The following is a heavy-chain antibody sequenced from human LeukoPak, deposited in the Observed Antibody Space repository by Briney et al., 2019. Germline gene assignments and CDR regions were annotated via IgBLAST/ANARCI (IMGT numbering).Heavy chain of an antibody. CDR3: ARADRGYCSGASCYGFDP. J-gene: IGHJ5*02. CDR2: IYTRGTT. Sequence: SETLSLTCTVSGGSMNNHYWNWIRHSAGKGLEWIGYIYTRGTTNYNPSLKSRLTMSVDTSRNQFSLKLSSVTAADTAVYYCARADRGYCSGASCYGFDPWGQGTLVTVSS. V-gene: IGHV4-4*07. D-gene: IGHD2-15*01. CDR1: GGSMNNHY.